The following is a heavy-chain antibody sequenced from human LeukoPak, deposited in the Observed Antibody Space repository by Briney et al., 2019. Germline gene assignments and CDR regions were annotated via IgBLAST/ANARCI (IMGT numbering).Heavy chain of an antibody. CDR2: INPNDGDT. V-gene: IGHV1-2*02. CDR3: ARANFLYCSSSTCLFDY. Sequence: RGPVKVSCKPSRYTFTDYYMHWVRQAPGQGFEWMGWINPNDGDTNYAQNFQGRVTMTRDTSISTAHMEVSRLRSDDTAVYYCARANFLYCSSSTCLFDYWGQGTLVTVSS. CDR1: RYTFTDYY. J-gene: IGHJ4*02. D-gene: IGHD2-2*01.